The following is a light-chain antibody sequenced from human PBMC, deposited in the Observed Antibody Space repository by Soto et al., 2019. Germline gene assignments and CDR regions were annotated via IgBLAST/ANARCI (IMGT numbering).Light chain of an antibody. CDR1: QTISSW. J-gene: IGKJ1*01. V-gene: IGKV1-5*03. CDR2: KAS. Sequence: DIQMTQSPSTLSGSVGDRVTITCRASQTISSWLAWYQQKPGKAPKLLIYKASTLKSGVPSRFSGSGSGTEFTLTTSSLQPDDFATYYCQHYNSDSEACGQGTKVDLK. CDR3: QHYNSDSEA.